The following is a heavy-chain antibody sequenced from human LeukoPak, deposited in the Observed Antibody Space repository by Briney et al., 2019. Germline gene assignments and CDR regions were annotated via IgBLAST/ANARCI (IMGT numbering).Heavy chain of an antibody. CDR3: AKVGRDATLVVGYWYFDL. V-gene: IGHV3-23*01. D-gene: IGHD2-15*01. J-gene: IGHJ2*01. CDR2: ISGSGGST. CDR1: GFTFSSYA. Sequence: GGSLRLSCAASGFTFSSYAISWVRQAPGKGLEWVSAISGSGGSTYYADSVKGRFTISRDNSKNTLYLQMNSLRAEDTAVYYCAKVGRDATLVVGYWYFDLWGRGTLVTVSS.